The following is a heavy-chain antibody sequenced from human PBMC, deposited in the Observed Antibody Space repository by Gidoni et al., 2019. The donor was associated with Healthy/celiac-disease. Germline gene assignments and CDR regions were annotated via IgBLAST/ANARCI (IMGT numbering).Heavy chain of an antibody. CDR3: ASPKQTGYSSGWYYFDY. CDR1: GFTVISNY. D-gene: IGHD6-19*01. Sequence: EVQLVESGGVLVQPGGSLLLSCSASGFTVISNYMSWVRQAPGKGLEWVSVIYSGGSTYYADSVKGRFTISRDNSKKTLYLKMNSLRAEDTAVYYCASPKQTGYSSGWYYFDYWGQGTLVTVSS. V-gene: IGHV3-66*01. CDR2: IYSGGST. J-gene: IGHJ4*02.